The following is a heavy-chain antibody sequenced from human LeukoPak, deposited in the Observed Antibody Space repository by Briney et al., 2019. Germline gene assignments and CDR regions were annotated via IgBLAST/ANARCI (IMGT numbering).Heavy chain of an antibody. J-gene: IGHJ3*02. Sequence: GGSLRLSCAASGFTFSGYTLNWVRQAPGQGLEGVSYISRTSDIVSYADSVRGRFTISRDNAKNSLYLQMSSLRAEDTAVYYCARDYGYAFDTWGQGTMVTVSS. CDR2: ISRTSDIV. CDR3: ARDYGYAFDT. V-gene: IGHV3-48*01. CDR1: GFTFSGYT. D-gene: IGHD3-16*01.